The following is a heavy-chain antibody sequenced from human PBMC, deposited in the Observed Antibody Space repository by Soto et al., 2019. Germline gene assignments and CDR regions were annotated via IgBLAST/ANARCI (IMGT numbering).Heavy chain of an antibody. Sequence: PGGSLRLSCAASGFTFSSYAMHWVRQAPGKGLEWVAVISYDGSNKYYADSVKGRFTISRDNSKNTLYLQMNSLRAEDTAVYYCARVEDIVLMVYAPPGYWGQGTLVTVSS. V-gene: IGHV3-30-3*01. CDR2: ISYDGSNK. CDR1: GFTFSSYA. D-gene: IGHD2-8*01. CDR3: ARVEDIVLMVYAPPGY. J-gene: IGHJ4*02.